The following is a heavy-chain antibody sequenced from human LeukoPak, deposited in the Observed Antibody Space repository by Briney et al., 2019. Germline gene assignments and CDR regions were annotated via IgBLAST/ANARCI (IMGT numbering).Heavy chain of an antibody. J-gene: IGHJ4*02. V-gene: IGHV4-39*01. CDR3: ARHHAEILVPND. CDR1: GGYIISRSHY. Sequence: SETLSLTCTVSGGYIISRSHYWGWIRQPPGKGLEWIGSVYYSGNTYYNPSLMTRATISIDTPTSKNQFSLTLSSVTAADTAVYYCARHHAEILVPNDWGQGTLVTVSS. D-gene: IGHD1-1*01. CDR2: VYYSGNT.